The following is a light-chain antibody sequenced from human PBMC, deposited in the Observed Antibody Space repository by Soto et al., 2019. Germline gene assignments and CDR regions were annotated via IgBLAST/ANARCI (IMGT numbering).Light chain of an antibody. CDR2: DAS. V-gene: IGKV3-11*01. CDR3: QQSYSTPLT. Sequence: EIVLTQSPATLSLSPGERATLSCRASQSVKTFLVLYQQRPGQAPRLLIHDASHRAAGIPARFSGSGFGTDFTLTISSLQPEDFATYYCQQSYSTPLTFGQGTKVDIK. J-gene: IGKJ1*01. CDR1: QSVKTF.